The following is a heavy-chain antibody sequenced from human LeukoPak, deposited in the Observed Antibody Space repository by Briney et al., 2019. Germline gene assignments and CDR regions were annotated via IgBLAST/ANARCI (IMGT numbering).Heavy chain of an antibody. V-gene: IGHV5-51*01. Sequence: GESLRISCKGSGYTFVNYWIGWVRQTPGKGLQWMGIIYPHDSDTRNSPSFQGQVTISADKSISTAYLQWSSLKASDTAMYYCARLSTGHSFDFWGQGTLVTVSS. CDR3: ARLSTGHSFDF. CDR1: GYTFVNYW. J-gene: IGHJ4*02. CDR2: IYPHDSDT.